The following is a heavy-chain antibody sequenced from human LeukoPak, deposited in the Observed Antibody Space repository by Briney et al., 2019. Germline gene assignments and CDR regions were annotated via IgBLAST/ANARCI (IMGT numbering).Heavy chain of an antibody. CDR1: GLTFSDYY. CDR3: AVQITMIVVVPYFDY. CDR2: ISGTGTTI. Sequence: GGSLRLSCAASGLTFSDYYMTWIRQAPGKGVEWVSSISGTGTTIYSADSVRGRFTVSRDNARNSLFLHMNSLRAEDTAVYYCAVQITMIVVVPYFDYWGQGTLVTVSS. D-gene: IGHD3-22*01. J-gene: IGHJ4*02. V-gene: IGHV3-11*04.